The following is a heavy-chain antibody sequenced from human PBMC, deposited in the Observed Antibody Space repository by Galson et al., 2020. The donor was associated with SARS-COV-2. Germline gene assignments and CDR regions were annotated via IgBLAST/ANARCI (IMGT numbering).Heavy chain of an antibody. J-gene: IGHJ6*02. Sequence: GGSLRLSCEASGFTVSSHYMSWVRQAPGKGLEWVSIIYTGGSTYSADSVKGRFTISRDYSKNTLYLQMNSLRAEDTAVYYCARAYYYYGMDVWGQGTTVTVSS. CDR2: IYTGGST. CDR1: GFTVSSHY. V-gene: IGHV3-53*01. CDR3: ARAYYYYGMDV.